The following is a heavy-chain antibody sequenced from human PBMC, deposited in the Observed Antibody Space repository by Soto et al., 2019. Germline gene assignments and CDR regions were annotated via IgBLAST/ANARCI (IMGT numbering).Heavy chain of an antibody. D-gene: IGHD5-12*01. V-gene: IGHV3-9*01. CDR3: AKDSSRYSGYDWDY. J-gene: IGHJ4*02. Sequence: EVQLVESGGGLVQPGRSLRLSCAASGFTFDDYAMHWVRQAPGKGLEWVSGISWNSGSIGYADSVKGRFTISRDNAKNSLYLQMNSLRAEDTALYYCAKDSSRYSGYDWDYWGQGTLVTVSS. CDR1: GFTFDDYA. CDR2: ISWNSGSI.